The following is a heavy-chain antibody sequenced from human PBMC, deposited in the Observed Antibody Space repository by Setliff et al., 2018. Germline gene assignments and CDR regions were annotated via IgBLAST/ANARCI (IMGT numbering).Heavy chain of an antibody. D-gene: IGHD3-22*01. Sequence: SLRLSCAASGFTFDDYAMHWVRQAPGKGLEWVSGISWNSGSTGYADSVKGRFTISRDNAKNSLYLQMNSLRAEDMALYYCAKDYDSSGYPRYYFDYWGQGTLVTVSS. J-gene: IGHJ4*02. CDR2: ISWNSGST. V-gene: IGHV3-9*03. CDR1: GFTFDDYA. CDR3: AKDYDSSGYPRYYFDY.